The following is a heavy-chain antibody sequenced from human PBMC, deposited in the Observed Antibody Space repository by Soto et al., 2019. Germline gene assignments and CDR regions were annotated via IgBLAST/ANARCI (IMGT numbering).Heavy chain of an antibody. V-gene: IGHV1-2*04. CDR2: INPNSGGT. Sequence: QVQLVQSGAEVKKPGASVKVSCKASGYTFTGYYMHWVRQAPGQGLEWMGWINPNSGGTNYAQKFQGWVTMTRDTSISTAYMELSRLRSDDTAVYYCARNVGAAGTELSDYYGMDVWGQGTTVTVSS. CDR1: GYTFTGYY. CDR3: ARNVGAAGTELSDYYGMDV. D-gene: IGHD6-13*01. J-gene: IGHJ6*02.